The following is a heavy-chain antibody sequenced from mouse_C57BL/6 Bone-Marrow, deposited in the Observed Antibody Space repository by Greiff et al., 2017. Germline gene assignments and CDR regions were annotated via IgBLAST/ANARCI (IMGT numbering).Heavy chain of an antibody. CDR3: ARVAY. J-gene: IGHJ3*01. V-gene: IGHV5-6*01. CDR1: GFTFSSYG. Sequence: EVKLQESGGDLVKPGGSLKLSCAASGFTFSSYGMSWVRQTPDKRLEWVATISSGGSYTYYPDSVKGRFTISRDNAKNTLYLQMSSLKAEDTAMYYCARVAYWGQGTLVTVSA. CDR2: ISSGGSYT.